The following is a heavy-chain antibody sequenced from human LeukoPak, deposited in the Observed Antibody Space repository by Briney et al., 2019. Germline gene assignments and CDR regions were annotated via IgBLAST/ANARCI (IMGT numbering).Heavy chain of an antibody. D-gene: IGHD3-9*01. J-gene: IGHJ4*02. V-gene: IGHV3-21*01. CDR3: AREYYDILTGYWDY. CDR1: GFTFSSYS. CDR2: IGSSSSYI. Sequence: GGSLRLSCAASGFTFSSYSMNWVRQAPGKGLEWVSSIGSSSSYIYYADSVKGRFTISRDNAKNSLYLQMNSLRAEDTAVYYCAREYYDILTGYWDYWGQGTLVTVSS.